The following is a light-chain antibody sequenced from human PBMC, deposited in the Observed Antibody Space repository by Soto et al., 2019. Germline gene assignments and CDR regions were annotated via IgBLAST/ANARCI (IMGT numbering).Light chain of an antibody. CDR3: QQYDNFWT. V-gene: IGKV1-5*01. J-gene: IGKJ1*01. CDR1: QSIRHF. CDR2: DVS. Sequence: DVQLTQSPANLSASVGARVSITCRASQSIRHFLAWYQQKPGKAPQVLIYDVSILESGVPARFSGSGSGTDFTLTISSLQPDDFATYYCQQYDNFWTFGQGTKV.